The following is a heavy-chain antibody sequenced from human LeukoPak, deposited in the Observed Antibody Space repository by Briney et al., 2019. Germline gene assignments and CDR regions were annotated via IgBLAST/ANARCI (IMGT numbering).Heavy chain of an antibody. CDR1: GFTLRSYA. V-gene: IGHV3-23*01. D-gene: IGHD6-19*01. J-gene: IGHJ4*02. CDR3: AKVGQWLVQDY. CDR2: ISGSGGST. Sequence: GGSLRLSCAASGFTLRSYAMTWVRQAPGKGLEWVSSISGSGGSTYYADSVKGRFTISRDNSKNTLYLQMNSLRAEDTAVYYCAKVGQWLVQDYWGQGTLVTVSS.